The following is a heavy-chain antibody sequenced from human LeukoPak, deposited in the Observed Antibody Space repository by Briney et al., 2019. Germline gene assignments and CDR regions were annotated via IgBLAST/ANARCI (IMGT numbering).Heavy chain of an antibody. CDR2: INPKSGGT. J-gene: IGHJ3*02. CDR3: ARNLWFGESSDAFDM. D-gene: IGHD3-10*01. Sequence: ASVKVSCKASGYSFTGHYMHWVRQAPGQGLEWMGWINPKSGGTNYAQKFQGRVTMTRDTSISTAYMDMSSLRSDDTAMYYCARNLWFGESSDAFDMWGQGTMVTVSS. CDR1: GYSFTGHY. V-gene: IGHV1-2*02.